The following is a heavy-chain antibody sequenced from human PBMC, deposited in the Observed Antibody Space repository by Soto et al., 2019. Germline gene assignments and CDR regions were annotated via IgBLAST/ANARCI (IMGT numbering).Heavy chain of an antibody. Sequence: SETLSLTCTASGGSISSSSYYWGWIRQPPGKGLEWIGSFYYSGITYYNPSLKSRVTISVDTSKNQFSLNLRSVTAADTLLYYCARRRVNSGFDYWGQGTLVTVSS. V-gene: IGHV4-39*01. D-gene: IGHD6-19*01. CDR1: GGSISSSSYY. CDR3: ARRRVNSGFDY. J-gene: IGHJ4*02. CDR2: FYYSGIT.